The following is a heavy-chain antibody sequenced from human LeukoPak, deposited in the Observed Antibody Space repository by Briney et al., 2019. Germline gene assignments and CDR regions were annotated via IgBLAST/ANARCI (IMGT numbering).Heavy chain of an antibody. CDR1: GFTFSSYS. J-gene: IGHJ6*02. CDR2: ISSSSSYI. Sequence: GGSLRLSCAASGFTFSSYSMNWVRQAPGKGLEWVSSISSSSSYIYYADSVKGRFTISRDNAKNSLYLQMNRLRAEDTAVYYCARDRVRYCSSTSCYGYYYGMDVWGQGTTVTVSS. CDR3: ARDRVRYCSSTSCYGYYYGMDV. V-gene: IGHV3-21*01. D-gene: IGHD2-2*01.